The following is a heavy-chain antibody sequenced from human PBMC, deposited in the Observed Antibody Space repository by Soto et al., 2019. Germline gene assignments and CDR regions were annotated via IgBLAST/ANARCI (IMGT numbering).Heavy chain of an antibody. J-gene: IGHJ6*02. Sequence: GGSLRLSCAASGFTFSSYSMNWVRQAPGKGLEWVSSISSSSSYIYYADSVKGRFTISRDNAKNSLYLQMNSLRAEDTAVYYCARDGWRYSVTHYYYYGTHVWGPATT. V-gene: IGHV3-21*01. D-gene: IGHD4-4*01. CDR3: ARDGWRYSVTHYYYYGTHV. CDR1: GFTFSSYS. CDR2: ISSSSSYI.